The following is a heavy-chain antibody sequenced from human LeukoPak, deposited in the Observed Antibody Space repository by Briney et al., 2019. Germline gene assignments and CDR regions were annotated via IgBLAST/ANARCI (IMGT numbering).Heavy chain of an antibody. D-gene: IGHD2-8*02. V-gene: IGHV3-15*01. CDR1: GFAFSAYE. CDR2: IKSTLDGGTR. Sequence: PGGSLRLSCAASGFAFSAYEMNWVRQAPGKGLQWVGRIKSTLDGGTRDYAAPVEGRFNILRDDSKNMLYLQLNSLKTEDTALYYCTTEGYYLDTGGDQGEPSLYYYYMAVWGKGTMVTVSS. CDR3: TTEGYYLDTGGDQGEPSLYYYYMAV. J-gene: IGHJ6*03.